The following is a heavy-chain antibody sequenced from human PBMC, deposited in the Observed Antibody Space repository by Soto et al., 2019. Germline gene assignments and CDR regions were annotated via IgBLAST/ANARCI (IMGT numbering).Heavy chain of an antibody. V-gene: IGHV3-23*01. D-gene: IGHD6-25*01. CDR2: MSGSGGST. CDR1: GFPFASCG. Sequence: GGSLGLCSVASGFPFASCGMNLVRQAPGKGLEWVSAMSGSGGSTYYADSVKGRFTVSRENSKNTLYLQMNSLRAEDTAVHYCAKSAAVRASFDYWGQGTMVTGSS. CDR3: AKSAAVRASFDY. J-gene: IGHJ4*02.